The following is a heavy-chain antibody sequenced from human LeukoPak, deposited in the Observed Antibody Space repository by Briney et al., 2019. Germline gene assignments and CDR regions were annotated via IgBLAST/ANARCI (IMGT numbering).Heavy chain of an antibody. J-gene: IGHJ4*02. V-gene: IGHV3-9*01. CDR1: GFTFDDYA. D-gene: IGHD2-2*01. CDR3: AKDYAGGYFDY. CDR2: ISWNSGSI. Sequence: QPGRSLRLSCAASGFTFDDYAMHWVRQAPGKGLEWVSGISWNSGSIGYADSVKGRFTISRDNAKNSLYLQMNNLRAEDTALYYCAKDYAGGYFDYWGQGTLVTVSS.